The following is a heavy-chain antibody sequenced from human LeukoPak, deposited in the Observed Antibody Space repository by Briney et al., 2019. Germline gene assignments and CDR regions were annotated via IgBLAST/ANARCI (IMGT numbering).Heavy chain of an antibody. V-gene: IGHV4-59*12. CDR1: GGSISTYY. CDR2: IYYSGST. CDR3: ARVQYSSSWYDDY. Sequence: SETLSLTCTVSGGSISTYYWSWIRQPPGKGLDWIGYIYYSGSTNYNPSLKSRVTISVDTSKNQFSLKLSSVTAADTAVYYCARVQYSSSWYDDYWGQGTLVTVSS. D-gene: IGHD6-13*01. J-gene: IGHJ4*02.